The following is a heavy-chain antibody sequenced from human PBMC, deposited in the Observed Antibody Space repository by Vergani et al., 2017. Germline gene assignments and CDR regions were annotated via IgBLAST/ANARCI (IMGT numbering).Heavy chain of an antibody. CDR3: VKGRNCSSTSCYITYYYYGMDV. CDR1: GFTFSSYA. Sequence: EVQLVESGGGLVQPGGFLRLSCSASGFTFSSYAMHWVRQAPGKGLEYVSAISSNGGSTYYADSVKGRFTISRDNSKNTLYLQMSSLRAEDTAVYYCVKGRNCSSTSCYITYYYYGMDVWGQGTTVTVSS. J-gene: IGHJ6*02. D-gene: IGHD2-2*02. V-gene: IGHV3-64D*06. CDR2: ISSNGGST.